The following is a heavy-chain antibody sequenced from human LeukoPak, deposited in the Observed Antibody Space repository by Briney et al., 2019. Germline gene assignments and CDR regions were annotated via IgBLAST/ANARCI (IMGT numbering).Heavy chain of an antibody. Sequence: SETLSLTCAVYGGSFSGYYWSWTRQPPGKGLEWIGEINHSGSTNYNPSLKSRVTISVDTSKNQFSLKLSSVTAADTAVYYCARGPRQQLVLSRFDYWGQGTLVTVSS. CDR2: INHSGST. CDR1: GGSFSGYY. D-gene: IGHD6-13*01. V-gene: IGHV4-34*01. CDR3: ARGPRQQLVLSRFDY. J-gene: IGHJ4*02.